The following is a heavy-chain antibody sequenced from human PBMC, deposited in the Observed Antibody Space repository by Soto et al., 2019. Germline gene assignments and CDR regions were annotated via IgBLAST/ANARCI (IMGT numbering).Heavy chain of an antibody. Sequence: ASVKVSCKVSGYTLTELSMDWVRQAPGKGLEWMGGFDPEDGETIYAHKFQGRVTMTEDTSTDTVYMELGSLRSEDTAVYYCATRTIYGDDAFDIWGQGTMVTVSS. J-gene: IGHJ3*02. D-gene: IGHD4-17*01. V-gene: IGHV1-24*01. CDR1: GYTLTELS. CDR2: FDPEDGET. CDR3: ATRTIYGDDAFDI.